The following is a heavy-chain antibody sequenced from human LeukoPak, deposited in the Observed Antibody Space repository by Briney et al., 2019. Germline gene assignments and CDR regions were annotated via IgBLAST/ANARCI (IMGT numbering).Heavy chain of an antibody. Sequence: SETLSLTCAVYGGSFSGYYWSWIRQPPGKGLEWIGEINHSGTTNYNPSLKSRITVSIDTSKNQFSLSLSSATAADTAVYYCARLYRATDAFDIWGQGTMVTVSS. V-gene: IGHV4-34*01. CDR2: INHSGTT. CDR1: GGSFSGYY. D-gene: IGHD1-26*01. J-gene: IGHJ3*02. CDR3: ARLYRATDAFDI.